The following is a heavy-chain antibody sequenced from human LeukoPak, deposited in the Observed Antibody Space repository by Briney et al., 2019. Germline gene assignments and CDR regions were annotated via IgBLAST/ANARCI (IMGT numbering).Heavy chain of an antibody. J-gene: IGHJ4*02. CDR3: ATRYYEDYFDY. D-gene: IGHD3-22*01. Sequence: ASVKVSCTASGYTFTSYYMHWVRQAPGQGLEWMGIINPSGGSTSYAQKFQGRVTMTRDTSTSTVYMELSSPRSEDTAVYYCATRYYEDYFDYWGQGTLVTVSS. V-gene: IGHV1-46*01. CDR1: GYTFTSYY. CDR2: INPSGGST.